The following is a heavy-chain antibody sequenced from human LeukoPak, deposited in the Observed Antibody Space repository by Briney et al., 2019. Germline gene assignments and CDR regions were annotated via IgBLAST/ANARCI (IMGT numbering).Heavy chain of an antibody. CDR1: GGSISSYY. V-gene: IGHV4-59*01. Sequence: SETLSLTCTVSGGSISSYYWSWIRQPPGKGLEWIGYIYYSGSTNYNPSLKSRVTISVDTSKNQFSLKLSSVTAADTAVYYCARGRGGYYYGSGSSHGSYYFDYWGQGTLVTVSS. D-gene: IGHD3-10*01. CDR3: ARGRGGYYYGSGSSHGSYYFDY. CDR2: IYYSGST. J-gene: IGHJ4*02.